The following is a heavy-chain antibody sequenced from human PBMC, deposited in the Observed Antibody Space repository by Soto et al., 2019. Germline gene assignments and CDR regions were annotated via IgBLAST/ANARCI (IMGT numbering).Heavy chain of an antibody. D-gene: IGHD3-22*01. CDR1: GYTFTSYG. V-gene: IGHV1-18*01. J-gene: IGHJ4*02. CDR3: ARDGPYYYDSSGYSLFDY. Sequence: ASVKVSCKASGYTFTSYGISWVRQAPGQGLEWMGWISAYNGNTNYAQKLQGRVTMTTDTSTSTAYMELRSLRSDDTAVYYCARDGPYYYDSSGYSLFDYWGQGTLVTVSS. CDR2: ISAYNGNT.